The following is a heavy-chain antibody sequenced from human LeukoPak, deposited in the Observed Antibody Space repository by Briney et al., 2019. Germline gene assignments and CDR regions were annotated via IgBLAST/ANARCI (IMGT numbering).Heavy chain of an antibody. V-gene: IGHV1-46*01. CDR1: GHTFTTYY. CDR3: ARDGEYNYGYGSLYYYYYYMDV. J-gene: IGHJ6*03. CDR2: INPSGGST. Sequence: ASVKVSCKASGHTFTTYYMHWVRQAPGHGLEWMGIINPSGGSTSYAQKFQGRVTMTRDMSTSTVYMELSSLRSEDTAFYYCARDGEYNYGYGSLYYYYYYMDVWGKGTTVTVSS. D-gene: IGHD5-18*01.